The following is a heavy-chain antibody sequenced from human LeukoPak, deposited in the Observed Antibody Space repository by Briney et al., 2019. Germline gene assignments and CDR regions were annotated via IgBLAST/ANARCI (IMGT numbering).Heavy chain of an antibody. V-gene: IGHV3-49*04. CDR3: SRVQRDSSALRYYGMDV. D-gene: IGHD6-25*01. CDR1: GFTYGDYA. CDR2: IRSKDYGGTT. Sequence: GGSLRLSCTASGFTYGDYAMSWVRQAPGKGLEWVGFIRSKDYGGTTEYAASVKGRFTISRDDSKSIAYLQMNSLKTEDTAVYYCSRVQRDSSALRYYGMDVWGQGTTVTGSS. J-gene: IGHJ6*02.